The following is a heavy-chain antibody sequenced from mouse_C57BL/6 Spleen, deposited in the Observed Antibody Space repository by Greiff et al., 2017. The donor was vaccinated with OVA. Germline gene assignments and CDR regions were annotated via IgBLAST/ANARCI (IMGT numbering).Heavy chain of an antibody. CDR2: IDPEDGET. CDR1: GFNIKDYY. J-gene: IGHJ4*01. V-gene: IGHV14-2*01. D-gene: IGHD2-4*01. CDR3: ARPYDYDVDYYAMEY. Sequence: EVQLQQSGAELVKPGASVKLSCTASGFNIKDYYMHWVKQRPAQGLEWIGRIDPEDGETKYAPKFQGKATITADTSSNTAYLQLNSLTSEDTAVDYCARPYDYDVDYYAMEYWGQGTSVTVSS.